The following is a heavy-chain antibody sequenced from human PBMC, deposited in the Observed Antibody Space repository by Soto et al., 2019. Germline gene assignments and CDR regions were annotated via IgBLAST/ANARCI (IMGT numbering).Heavy chain of an antibody. J-gene: IGHJ3*02. CDR3: ANLGYCSGGSCYSDAFDI. V-gene: IGHV4-39*01. Sequence: SETLSLTCTVSGGSISSSSYYWGWIRQPPGKGLEWIGSIYYSGSTYYNPSLKSRVTISVDTSKNQFSLKLSSVTAADTAVYYCANLGYCSGGSCYSDAFDIWGQGTMVTVSS. CDR1: GGSISSSSYY. CDR2: IYYSGST. D-gene: IGHD2-15*01.